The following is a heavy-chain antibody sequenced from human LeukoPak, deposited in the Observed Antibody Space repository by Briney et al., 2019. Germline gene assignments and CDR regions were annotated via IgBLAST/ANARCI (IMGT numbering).Heavy chain of an antibody. Sequence: GGSLRLSCAASGFTFSSYEMHWVRQAPGNGLEWVSYISNSGSTIYYADSVKGRFTISRDNAKNSLYLQMNSLRAEDTAVYYCARGLNWKYGWIDPWGQGTLVTVSS. CDR2: ISNSGSTI. J-gene: IGHJ5*02. CDR1: GFTFSSYE. CDR3: ARGLNWKYGWIDP. D-gene: IGHD1-7*01. V-gene: IGHV3-48*03.